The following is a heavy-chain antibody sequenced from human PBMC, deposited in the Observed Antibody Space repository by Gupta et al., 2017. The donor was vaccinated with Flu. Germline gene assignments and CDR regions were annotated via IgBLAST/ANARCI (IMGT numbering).Heavy chain of an antibody. Sequence: EVQLVESGGGLVQPGGSLRLSCAASGFTFSRHWMHWVRQGPGKGLVWISRINGDGSGRDDADSVKGRFTISRDKARNTLYLQMKSLRAEDTAVYFWAREGSDNSCVDYWGQGTLVTVSS. CDR2: INGDGSGR. D-gene: IGHD2-15*01. J-gene: IGHJ4*02. CDR1: GFTFSRHW. CDR3: AREGSDNSCVDY. V-gene: IGHV3-74*01.